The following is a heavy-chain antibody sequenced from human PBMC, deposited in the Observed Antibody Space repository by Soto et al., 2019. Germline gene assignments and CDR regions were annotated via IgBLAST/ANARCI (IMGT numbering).Heavy chain of an antibody. CDR2: VRGNSYGA. J-gene: IGHJ5*02. V-gene: IGHV3-23*01. CDR3: AKGKSENGVDWLDP. D-gene: IGHD2-8*01. CDR1: GFMFENYA. Sequence: GGSLRLSCAASGFMFENYAMIWVRQAPGKGLEWVATVRGNSYGAYYADSVRGRFIISRDNSKNTTSLQLNSLRDDDTAIYYCAKGKSENGVDWLDPWGPGTLVTVSS.